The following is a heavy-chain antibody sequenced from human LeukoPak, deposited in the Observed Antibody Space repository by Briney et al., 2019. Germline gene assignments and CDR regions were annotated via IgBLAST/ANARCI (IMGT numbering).Heavy chain of an antibody. CDR2: TYYRSKWYN. J-gene: IGHJ6*03. Sequence: SQTLSLTCAISGDSVSSNSAAWNWIRQSPSRGREWLGRTYYRSKWYNDYAVSVKSRITINPDTSKNQFSLQLNSVTPEDTAVYYCARGLIAARPYYYYYMDVWGKGTTVTVSS. D-gene: IGHD6-6*01. CDR3: ARGLIAARPYYYYYMDV. V-gene: IGHV6-1*01. CDR1: GDSVSSNSAA.